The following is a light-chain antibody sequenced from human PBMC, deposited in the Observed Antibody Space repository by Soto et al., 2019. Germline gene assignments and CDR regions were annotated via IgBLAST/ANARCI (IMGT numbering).Light chain of an antibody. CDR3: QHYNSYSEA. J-gene: IGKJ1*01. V-gene: IGKV1-39*01. Sequence: DIPMTQSPSSLSASVGDRVTISCRASQSISNFLNWYQQKSGKAPKLLIHTTSSLQSGVPSRFSASGTGTDFTLTISSLQPEDFATYYCQHYNSYSEAFGQGTKVELK. CDR1: QSISNF. CDR2: TTS.